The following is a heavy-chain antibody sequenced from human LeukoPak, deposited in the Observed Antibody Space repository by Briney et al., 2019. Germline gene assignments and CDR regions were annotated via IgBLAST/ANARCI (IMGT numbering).Heavy chain of an antibody. CDR1: GFTFSIFP. D-gene: IGHD3-3*01. J-gene: IGHJ4*02. CDR3: ARDLELSAVYYFDS. V-gene: IGHV3-30*04. CDR2: ISSGSEK. Sequence: PGGSLRLSCEASGFTFSIFPMHWVRQAPGKGLEWVALISSGSEKYYADSVKGRFTISRDNSKNMLYLQMNSLRADDTAVYYCARDLELSAVYYFDSWGQGTLVTVSS.